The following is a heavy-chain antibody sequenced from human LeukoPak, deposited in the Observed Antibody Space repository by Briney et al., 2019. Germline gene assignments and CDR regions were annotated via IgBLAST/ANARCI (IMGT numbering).Heavy chain of an antibody. D-gene: IGHD4-23*01. CDR3: ARLSYGGNERKYYFDY. CDR2: IYYSGST. J-gene: IGHJ4*02. Sequence: SETLSLTCTVSGGSISTSSYYWGWIRQPPGKGLEWIGYIYYSGSTYYNPSLKSRVTISVDTSKNQFSLKLSSVTAADTAVYYCARLSYGGNERKYYFDYWGQGTLVTVSS. V-gene: IGHV4-39*07. CDR1: GGSISTSSYY.